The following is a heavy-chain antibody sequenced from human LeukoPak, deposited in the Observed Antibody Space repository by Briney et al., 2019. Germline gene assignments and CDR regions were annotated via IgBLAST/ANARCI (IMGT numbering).Heavy chain of an antibody. CDR1: GGSISSYH. CDR2: IYTSGST. J-gene: IGHJ5*02. V-gene: IGHV4-4*07. CDR3: ARQIGGYQLLNWFDP. D-gene: IGHD2-2*01. Sequence: SETLSLTCTVSGGSISSYHWSWIRQPAGKGLEWIGRIYTSGSTNYNPSLKSRVTMSVDTSKNQFSLKLSSVTAADTAVYYCARQIGGYQLLNWFDPWGQGTLVTVSS.